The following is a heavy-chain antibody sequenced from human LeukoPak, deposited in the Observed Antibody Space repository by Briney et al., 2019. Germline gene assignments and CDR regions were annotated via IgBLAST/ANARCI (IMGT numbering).Heavy chain of an antibody. Sequence: PSETLSLTCAVYGGSFSGYYWSWIRQPPGKGLEWIGEINHSGSTNYNPFLKSRVTISVDTSKNQFSLKLSSVTAADTAVYYCARDSRVYDFWSGYPFDYWGQGTLVTVSS. V-gene: IGHV4-34*01. CDR1: GGSFSGYY. J-gene: IGHJ4*02. D-gene: IGHD3-3*01. CDR2: INHSGST. CDR3: ARDSRVYDFWSGYPFDY.